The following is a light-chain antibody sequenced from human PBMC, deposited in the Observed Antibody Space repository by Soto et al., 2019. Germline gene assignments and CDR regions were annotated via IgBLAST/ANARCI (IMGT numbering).Light chain of an antibody. CDR1: QYIDDY. J-gene: IGKJ1*01. CDR3: QKYSRAPWT. V-gene: IGKV1-27*01. Sequence: DIQMTQSPSSLSASVGDRVSITCRASQYIDDYVAWYQQKPGTPPILLIFGAYIVQSGVTSRFSGTGSGTEFILTIGSLQPEDVATYYCQKYSRAPWTFGQGAKV. CDR2: GAY.